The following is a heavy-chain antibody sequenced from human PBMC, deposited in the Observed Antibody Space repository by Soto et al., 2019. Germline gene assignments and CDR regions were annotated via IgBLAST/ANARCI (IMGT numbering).Heavy chain of an antibody. CDR3: ARDRWSSAGGDY. Sequence: ASVKVSCKASGYTFTSHVINWVRQAPGQGLEWMGWISAYNGNTNYAQRLQGRVTMTTDTSTSTAYMELRSLRSDDTAVYYCARDRWSSAGGDYWGQGTLVTVSS. D-gene: IGHD3-22*01. J-gene: IGHJ4*02. CDR2: ISAYNGNT. V-gene: IGHV1-18*04. CDR1: GYTFTSHV.